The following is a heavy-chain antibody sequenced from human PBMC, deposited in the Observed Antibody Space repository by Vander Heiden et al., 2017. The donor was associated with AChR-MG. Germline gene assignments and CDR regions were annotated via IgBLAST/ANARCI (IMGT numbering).Heavy chain of an antibody. CDR3: VRLPTQIPYDF. CDR2: VNPSGGAT. V-gene: IGHV1-2*02. CDR1: RYTFDVYH. Sequence: QVQLVQSGPEVKKPGASVRVSCTTSRYTFDVYHLPWVRQAPGRGLEWMGWVNPSGGATNYAQMFQGRVSMTTDTSISTAYMELRRLQSDDTAVYFCVRLPTQIPYDFWGQGTLVTVSS. J-gene: IGHJ4*02.